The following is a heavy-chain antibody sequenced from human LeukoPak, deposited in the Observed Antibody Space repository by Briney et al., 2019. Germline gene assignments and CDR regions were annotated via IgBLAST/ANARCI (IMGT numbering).Heavy chain of an antibody. D-gene: IGHD2-2*01. CDR3: ARARRPSSYLGFQL. J-gene: IGHJ1*01. CDR1: GFTVSSNY. Sequence: PGGSLRLSCAASGFTVSSNYMSWVRQAPGKGLECVSVIGSDGRTYYANSVKGRFTISRDNAKNSLYLQMNSLRAEDTAVYYCARARRPSSYLGFQLWGQGTLVTVSS. V-gene: IGHV3-53*01. CDR2: IGSDGRT.